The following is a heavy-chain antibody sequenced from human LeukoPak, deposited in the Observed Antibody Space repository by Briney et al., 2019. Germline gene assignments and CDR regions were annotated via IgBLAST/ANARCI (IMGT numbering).Heavy chain of an antibody. Sequence: GGSLRLSCAASGFTFSSYGMHWVRQAPGKGLEWVALISYDGNNKYYADSVEGRFTISRDNSKSTLYLQVNSLRPEDTAVYYCARDHYSSGPYYFDYWGQGTLVTVSS. J-gene: IGHJ4*02. CDR1: GFTFSSYG. CDR2: ISYDGNNK. D-gene: IGHD6-19*01. CDR3: ARDHYSSGPYYFDY. V-gene: IGHV3-30*03.